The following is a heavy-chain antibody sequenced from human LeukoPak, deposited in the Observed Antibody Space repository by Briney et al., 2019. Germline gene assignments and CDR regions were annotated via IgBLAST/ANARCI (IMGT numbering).Heavy chain of an antibody. V-gene: IGHV1-2*02. D-gene: IGHD1-26*01. Sequence: GASVKVSCTASGYTFTCYYMHWVRQAPGQRLEWMGWINPNSGGTNYAQKFQGRVTMTRDTSISTAYMELSRLRSDDTAVYYCARVGSYHDYWGQGTLVTVSS. J-gene: IGHJ4*02. CDR1: GYTFTCYY. CDR2: INPNSGGT. CDR3: ARVGSYHDY.